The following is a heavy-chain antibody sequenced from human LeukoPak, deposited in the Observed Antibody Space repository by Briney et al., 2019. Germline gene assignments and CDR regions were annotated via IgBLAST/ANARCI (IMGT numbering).Heavy chain of an antibody. CDR2: INHSGST. D-gene: IGHD4-17*01. CDR3: ARALWDYGDYVSVY. CDR1: GGSSRGYY. V-gene: IGHV4-34*01. Sequence: SETLSLTCAVCGGSSRGYYWSWIRQPPGKGLEWIGEINHSGSTNYNPSLKSRVTISVDTSKNQFSLKLSSVTAADTAVYYCARALWDYGDYVSVYWGQGTLVTVSS. J-gene: IGHJ4*02.